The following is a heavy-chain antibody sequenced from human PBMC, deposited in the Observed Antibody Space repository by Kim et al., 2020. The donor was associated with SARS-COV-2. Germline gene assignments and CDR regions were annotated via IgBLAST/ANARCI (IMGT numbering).Heavy chain of an antibody. CDR3: ARLRVDIWSDFDY. CDR1: GGSISSSSHY. D-gene: IGHD5-12*01. J-gene: IGHJ4*02. Sequence: SETLSLTCTVSGGSISSSSHYWGWIRQPPGKGLEWIGSIGYSGSTYYKSSLKSRVTISIDTSKNQFSLKLSSVTAADTAVYYCARLRVDIWSDFDYWGQGTLVTVSS. CDR2: IGYSGST. V-gene: IGHV4-39*01.